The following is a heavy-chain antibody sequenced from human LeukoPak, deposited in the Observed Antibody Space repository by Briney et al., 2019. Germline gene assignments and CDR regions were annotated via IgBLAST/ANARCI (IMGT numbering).Heavy chain of an antibody. D-gene: IGHD7-27*01. J-gene: IGHJ4*02. CDR1: GGSISRGGYY. Sequence: PSETLSLTCTVSGGSISRGGYYWSWIRQHPGKGLEWIGYIYYSGSTYYNPSLKSRVTISVDTSKNQFSLKLSSVTAADTAVYYCARDSRRYRPTGALDYWGQGTLVTVSS. CDR2: IYYSGST. CDR3: ARDSRRYRPTGALDY. V-gene: IGHV4-31*03.